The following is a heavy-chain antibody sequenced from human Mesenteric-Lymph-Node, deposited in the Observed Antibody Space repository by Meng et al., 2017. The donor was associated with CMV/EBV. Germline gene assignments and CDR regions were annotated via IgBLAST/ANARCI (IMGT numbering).Heavy chain of an antibody. J-gene: IGHJ6*02. CDR2: ISWNSGSK. V-gene: IGHV3-9*03. CDR3: AKEGIAGLDV. CDR1: GFTFDDYA. Sequence: SLKISCAASGFTFDDYAMHWVRQAPGRGLEWVSGISWNSGSKGYVDSVKGRFTISRDNAKNSLYLQMNSLKAEDMALYYCAKEGIAGLDVWGQGTTVTVSS. D-gene: IGHD6-13*01.